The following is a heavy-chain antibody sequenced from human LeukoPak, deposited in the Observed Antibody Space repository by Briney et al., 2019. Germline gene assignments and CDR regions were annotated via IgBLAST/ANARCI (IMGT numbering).Heavy chain of an antibody. Sequence: ASVKVSCKASGYTFTGYYMHWVRQAPGQGLEWMGWINPNSGGTNYAQKFQGRVTMTRDTSISTAYMELSRLRSDDTAVYYCARDPPEGIVGATDNYWGQGTLVTVSS. D-gene: IGHD1-26*01. CDR3: ARDPPEGIVGATDNY. CDR1: GYTFTGYY. J-gene: IGHJ4*02. V-gene: IGHV1-2*02. CDR2: INPNSGGT.